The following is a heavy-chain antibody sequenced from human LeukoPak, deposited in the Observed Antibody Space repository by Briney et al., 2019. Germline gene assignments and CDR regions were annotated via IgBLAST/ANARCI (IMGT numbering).Heavy chain of an antibody. CDR1: GFTFSNYA. CDR2: ISYDGSNK. Sequence: PGGSLRLSCAASGFTFSNYAMHWVRQAPGKGLEWVAVISYDGSNKYYADSVKGRFTISRDNSKNTLYLQMNSLRAEDTAVYYCARDTSGGYSFDYWGQGTLVTVSS. D-gene: IGHD6-13*01. CDR3: ARDTSGGYSFDY. V-gene: IGHV3-30-3*01. J-gene: IGHJ4*02.